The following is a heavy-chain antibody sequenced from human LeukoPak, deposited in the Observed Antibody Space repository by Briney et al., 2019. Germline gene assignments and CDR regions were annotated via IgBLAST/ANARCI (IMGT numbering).Heavy chain of an antibody. Sequence: GGSLRLSCAASGFTFSSYSMNWVRQAPGKGLEWVSSISSSSSYIYYADSVEGRFTISRDNAKNSLYLQMNSLRAEDTAVYYCARDSSNYERWFDPWGQGTLSPSPQ. D-gene: IGHD4-11*01. V-gene: IGHV3-21*01. J-gene: IGHJ5*02. CDR3: ARDSSNYERWFDP. CDR2: ISSSSSYI. CDR1: GFTFSSYS.